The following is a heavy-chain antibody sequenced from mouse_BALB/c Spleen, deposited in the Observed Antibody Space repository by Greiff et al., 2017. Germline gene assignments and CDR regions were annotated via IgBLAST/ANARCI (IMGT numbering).Heavy chain of an antibody. V-gene: IGHV2-9*02. CDR1: GFSLISYG. D-gene: IGHD2-4*01. CDR3: ARDHYEDWYFDV. J-gene: IGHJ1*01. CDR2: IWAGGST. Sequence: QVQLQLSGPGLVAPSQSLSITCTVSGFSLISYGVHWVRQPPGKGLEWLGVIWAGGSTNYNSALMSRLNISKDNSKSQVFLKMNSLQTDDTAMYYCARDHYEDWYFDVWGAGTTVTVSS.